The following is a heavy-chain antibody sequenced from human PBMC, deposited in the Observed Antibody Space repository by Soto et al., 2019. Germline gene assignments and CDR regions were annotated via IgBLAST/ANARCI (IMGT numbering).Heavy chain of an antibody. CDR2: IYYSVST. V-gene: IGHV4-59*08. Sequence: PSETLSLTCTAAGRSISSYYGSWIRQPPGKGLEWIGYIYYSVSTNYNPSLKSRVTISVDTSKNQFSLKLSSVTAADTAVYYCAIHETLHADYDSWGQGTLVTVSS. J-gene: IGHJ1*01. D-gene: IGHD3-22*01. CDR1: GRSISSYY. CDR3: AIHETLHADYDS.